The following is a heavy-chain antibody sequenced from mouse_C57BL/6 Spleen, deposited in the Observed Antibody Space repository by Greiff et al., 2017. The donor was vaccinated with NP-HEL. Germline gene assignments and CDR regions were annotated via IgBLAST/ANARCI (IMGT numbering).Heavy chain of an antibody. V-gene: IGHV1-53*01. D-gene: IGHD3-3*01. CDR1: GYTFTSYW. Sequence: QVQLQQPGTELVKPGASVKLSCKASGYTFTSYWMHWVKQRPGQGLEWIGNINPSNGGPNYNEKFKSKATLTVDKSSSTAYMELNSLTSGDWAVYDCARSRGTIDYWGQGTTLTVSS. CDR3: ARSRGTIDY. J-gene: IGHJ2*01. CDR2: INPSNGGP.